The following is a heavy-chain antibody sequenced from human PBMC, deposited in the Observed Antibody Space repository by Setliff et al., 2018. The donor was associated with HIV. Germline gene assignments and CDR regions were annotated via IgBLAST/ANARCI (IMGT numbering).Heavy chain of an antibody. CDR3: ARHYPRSDDAFDI. D-gene: IGHD6-19*01. CDR1: GGSISSYY. V-gene: IGHV4-59*08. CDR2: IYYTGNT. J-gene: IGHJ3*02. Sequence: KPSETLSLTCTVSGGSISSYYWSWIRQSPGKGLEWIGYIYYTGNTNYNHPLKSRVTISVDTSKNQFSLKMSSVTAADTAVYYCARHYPRSDDAFDIWGQGTRVTVSS.